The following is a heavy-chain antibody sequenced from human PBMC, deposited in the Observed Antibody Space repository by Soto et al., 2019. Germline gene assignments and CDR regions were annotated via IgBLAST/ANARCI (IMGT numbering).Heavy chain of an antibody. J-gene: IGHJ6*01. CDR3: ARRGYSYGVVYYYYGMDV. D-gene: IGHD5-18*01. V-gene: IGHV5-51*01. Sequence: PGESLKISCKGSGYSFTSYWIGWVRQMPGKGLEWMGIIYPGDSDTRYSPSFQGQVTISADKSISTAYLQWSSLKASDTAMYYCARRGYSYGVVYYYYGMDVCGQGTTVTVSS. CDR1: GYSFTSYW. CDR2: IYPGDSDT.